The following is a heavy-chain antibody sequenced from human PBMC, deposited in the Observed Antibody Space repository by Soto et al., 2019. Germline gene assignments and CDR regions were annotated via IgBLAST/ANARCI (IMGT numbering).Heavy chain of an antibody. CDR1: GGTFSSYA. J-gene: IGHJ6*02. Sequence: GASVKVSCKASGGTFSSYAISWVRQAPGQGLEWMGWINPNSGGTNYAQKFQGRVTMTRDTSISTAYMELSRLRSDDTAVYYCARDWNQWDYYYYGMDVWGQGTTVTVSS. CDR3: ARDWNQWDYYYYGMDV. CDR2: INPNSGGT. D-gene: IGHD1-1*01. V-gene: IGHV1-2*02.